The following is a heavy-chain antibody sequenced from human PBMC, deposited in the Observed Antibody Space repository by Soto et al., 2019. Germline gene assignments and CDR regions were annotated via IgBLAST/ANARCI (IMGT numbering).Heavy chain of an antibody. D-gene: IGHD2-15*01. V-gene: IGHV4-34*01. Sequence: SETLSLTCAVYGGSFSGYYWSWIRQPPGKGLERIGEINHSGSTNYNPSLKSRVTISVDTSKNQFSLKLSSVTAADTAVYYCGREKRRGAPIGYCSGGSCFYFDYWGQGTLVTVSS. J-gene: IGHJ4*02. CDR1: GGSFSGYY. CDR2: INHSGST. CDR3: GREKRRGAPIGYCSGGSCFYFDY.